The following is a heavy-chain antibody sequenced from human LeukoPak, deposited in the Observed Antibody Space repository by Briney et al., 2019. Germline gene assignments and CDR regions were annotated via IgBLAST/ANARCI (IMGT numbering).Heavy chain of an antibody. Sequence: TGGSLRLSCVASGFTFSSSWMSWVRHGPGKGLEWVASINQDEIHYVDAVRGRFTISRDNAKNSLYLQMNSLRAEDTAVYYCARDIGEPYNLAYWGQGTLVTVSS. V-gene: IGHV3-7*01. CDR3: ARDIGEPYNLAY. CDR2: INQDEI. J-gene: IGHJ4*02. D-gene: IGHD5-24*01. CDR1: GFTFSSSW.